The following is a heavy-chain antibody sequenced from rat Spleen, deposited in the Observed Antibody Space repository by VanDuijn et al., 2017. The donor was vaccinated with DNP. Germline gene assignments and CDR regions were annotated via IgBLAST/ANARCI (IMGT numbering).Heavy chain of an antibody. D-gene: IGHD1-4*01. J-gene: IGHJ2*01. CDR1: GFTFSDYN. CDR3: ARHEDYYPFDY. Sequence: EVQLVESGGGLVQPGRSLKLSCAASGFTFSDYNMAWVRQAPKKGLEWVATISYDGSSTYYRDSVKGRFTIPRDNAKSTLYLQMDSLRSEDTATYYCARHEDYYPFDYWGQGVMVTVSS. CDR2: ISYDGSST. V-gene: IGHV5-7*01.